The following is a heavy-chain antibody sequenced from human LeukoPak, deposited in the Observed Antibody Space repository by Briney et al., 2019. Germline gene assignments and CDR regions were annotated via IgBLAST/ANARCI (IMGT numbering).Heavy chain of an antibody. CDR3: ARGGIAVAGYFDY. D-gene: IGHD6-19*01. CDR1: GYTFTSYG. CDR2: INAGNGNT. J-gene: IGHJ4*02. V-gene: IGHV1-3*03. Sequence: ASVKVSCKASGYTFTSYGISWVRQAPGQRLEWMGWINAGNGNTKYSQEFQGRVTITRDTSASTAYMELSSLRSEDMAVYYCARGGIAVAGYFDYWGQGTLVTVSS.